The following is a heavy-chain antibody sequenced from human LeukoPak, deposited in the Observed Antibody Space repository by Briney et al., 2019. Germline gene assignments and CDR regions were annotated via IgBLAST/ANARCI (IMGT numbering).Heavy chain of an antibody. V-gene: IGHV3-7*01. D-gene: IGHD3-3*01. CDR3: ARERQNKDFWSGGDY. CDR1: GFTFRRYW. Sequence: PGGSLRLSCAASGFTFRRYWMSWVRQAPGKGLGWVANIKQDGSEKFYVDSVRGRFTISRDNAKNSLYLQMNSLRAEDTAVYYCARERQNKDFWSGGDYWGQGTLVTVSS. CDR2: IKQDGSEK. J-gene: IGHJ4*02.